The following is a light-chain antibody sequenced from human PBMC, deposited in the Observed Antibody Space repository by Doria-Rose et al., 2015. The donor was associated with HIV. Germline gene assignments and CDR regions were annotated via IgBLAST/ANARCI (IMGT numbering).Light chain of an antibody. V-gene: IGKV4-1*01. CDR3: QQYYDTPS. Sequence: TQSPESLGMSLGERATLNCKSNQSLLYTSKNYLAWYQQKPGQPPKLLIYWVSTRQSVVPARFSGSGSGTDFTLTNSSLEAEDVAVYYCQQYYDTPSFGPGTTVDIK. J-gene: IGKJ3*01. CDR2: WVS. CDR1: QSLLYTSKNY.